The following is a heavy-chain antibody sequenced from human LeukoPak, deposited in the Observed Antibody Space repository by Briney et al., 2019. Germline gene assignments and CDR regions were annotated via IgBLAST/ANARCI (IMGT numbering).Heavy chain of an antibody. D-gene: IGHD3-22*01. Sequence: GGSLRLSCAASGFTFSSYGMHWVRQAPGKGLEWVAFIRYDGSNKYYADSVKGRFTISRDNSKNTLYLQMNSLGAEDTAVYYCAKDQSAYYDSSGSDYWGQGTLVTVSS. CDR3: AKDQSAYYDSSGSDY. J-gene: IGHJ4*02. V-gene: IGHV3-30*02. CDR2: IRYDGSNK. CDR1: GFTFSSYG.